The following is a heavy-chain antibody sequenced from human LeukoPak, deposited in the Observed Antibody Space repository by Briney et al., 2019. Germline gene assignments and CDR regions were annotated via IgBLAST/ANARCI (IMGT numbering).Heavy chain of an antibody. V-gene: IGHV3-7*01. CDR3: ARDYSSITIFGVVIEPPDY. D-gene: IGHD3-3*01. Sequence: GGSLRLSCAASGFTFSSYWMSWVRQAPGKGLEWVANIKQDGSEIHYVDSVKGRFTISRDNAKNSLYLQMNSLRAEDTAVYYCARDYSSITIFGVVIEPPDYWGQGTLVTVSS. CDR2: IKQDGSEI. J-gene: IGHJ4*02. CDR1: GFTFSSYW.